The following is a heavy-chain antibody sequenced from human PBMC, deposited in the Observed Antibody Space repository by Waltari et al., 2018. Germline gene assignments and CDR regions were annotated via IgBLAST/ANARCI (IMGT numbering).Heavy chain of an antibody. Sequence: QVQLVQSGAEVKKPGSSVKVSCKASGGTFSSYAISWVRQDPGQGLEWMGVIIPIFGTAKYAQKFQGRVTIAADESTSTAYRELSSLRSEDTAVYDCAREGLGPFDYWGQGTLVTVSS. V-gene: IGHV1-69*12. CDR2: IIPIFGTA. D-gene: IGHD3-16*01. CDR3: AREGLGPFDY. J-gene: IGHJ4*02. CDR1: GGTFSSYA.